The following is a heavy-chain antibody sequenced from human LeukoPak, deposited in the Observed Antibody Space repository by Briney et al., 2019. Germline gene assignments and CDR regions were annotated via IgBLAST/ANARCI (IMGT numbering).Heavy chain of an antibody. J-gene: IGHJ4*02. Sequence: PWETLSLTCTVSGGSISNYYWTWIRQPPGKGLERIGYINKSGSANYNPSLKSRVTMSVDTSKNQLSLKLTSVTVADTAVYSCARVYRDDFWSGYSTHFDSWGQGTLVTVSS. CDR2: INKSGSA. V-gene: IGHV4-59*01. D-gene: IGHD3-3*01. CDR1: GGSISNYY. CDR3: ARVYRDDFWSGYSTHFDS.